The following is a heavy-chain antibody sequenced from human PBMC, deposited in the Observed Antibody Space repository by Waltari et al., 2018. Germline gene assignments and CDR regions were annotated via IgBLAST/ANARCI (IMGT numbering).Heavy chain of an antibody. V-gene: IGHV4-38-2*01. J-gene: IGHJ4*02. CDR2: ISATSVST. CDR1: GYSIGSGYD. Sequence: QVQLQESGPGLVKRWETLPLTCAGSGYSIGSGYDVGWFCHPHGKGLDNLGYISATSVSTYYNPSLKSRVTISKDTSKNQFSLNLSSVTAADTAVYYCARAGGYCSGSGCYYFDYWGQGVLVTVSS. CDR3: ARAGGYCSGSGCYYFDY. D-gene: IGHD2-15*01.